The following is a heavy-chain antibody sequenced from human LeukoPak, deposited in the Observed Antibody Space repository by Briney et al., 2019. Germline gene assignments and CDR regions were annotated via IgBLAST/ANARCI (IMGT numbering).Heavy chain of an antibody. V-gene: IGHV3-7*01. CDR3: ARDLLDYYYDSSGYPY. D-gene: IGHD3-22*01. CDR1: GFTFSRYW. Sequence: GGSLRLSCAASGFTFSRYWMSWVRQAPGKGLEWVANIKQDGSEKYYVDSVKGRFTISRDNAKNSLYLQMNSLRAEDTAVYYCARDLLDYYYDSSGYPYWGQGTLVTVSS. J-gene: IGHJ4*02. CDR2: IKQDGSEK.